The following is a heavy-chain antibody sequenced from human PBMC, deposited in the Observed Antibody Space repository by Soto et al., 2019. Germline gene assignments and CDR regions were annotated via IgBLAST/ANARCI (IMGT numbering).Heavy chain of an antibody. CDR3: ARPIGSTSSRLYYYGMDV. CDR2: IIPIFGTA. Sequence: SVKVSCKASGGTFSSYAISWVRQAPGQGLEWMGGIIPIFGTANYAQKFQGRVTITADESTSTAYMELSSLRSEDTAVYYCARPIGSTSSRLYYYGMDVWGQGTTGTVSS. CDR1: GGTFSSYA. D-gene: IGHD2-2*01. J-gene: IGHJ6*02. V-gene: IGHV1-69*13.